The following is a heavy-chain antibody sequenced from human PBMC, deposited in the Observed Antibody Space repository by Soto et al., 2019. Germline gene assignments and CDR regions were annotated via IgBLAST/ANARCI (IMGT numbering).Heavy chain of an antibody. J-gene: IGHJ6*02. Sequence: ASVKVSCKASGGTFSSYAISWVRQAPGQGPEWMGGIIPIFGTANYAQKFQGRVTITADESTSTAYMELSSLRSEDTAVYYCARKSIAVAGYYYYYGMDVWGQGTTVTVSS. CDR2: IIPIFGTA. CDR3: ARKSIAVAGYYYYYGMDV. D-gene: IGHD6-19*01. V-gene: IGHV1-69*13. CDR1: GGTFSSYA.